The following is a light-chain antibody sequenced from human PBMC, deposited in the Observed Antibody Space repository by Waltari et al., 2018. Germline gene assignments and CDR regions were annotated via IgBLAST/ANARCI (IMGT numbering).Light chain of an antibody. Sequence: DIVLTQSPATLSLSPGERATLSCRASQSVGASLAWYRQKPGQAPRLLIYDASIRATGIPARFSGTGSGTDFTLTISSLEPEDFAVYYCQQRRYWPLYTFGQGTKLEI. V-gene: IGKV3-11*01. CDR1: QSVGAS. CDR2: DAS. J-gene: IGKJ2*01. CDR3: QQRRYWPLYT.